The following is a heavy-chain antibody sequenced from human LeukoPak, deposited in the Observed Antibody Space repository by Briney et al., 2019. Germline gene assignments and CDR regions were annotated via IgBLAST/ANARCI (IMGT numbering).Heavy chain of an antibody. Sequence: PGGPLRLSCAASGFSFRSCWMSWVRQAPGKGLEWVANIKEDGSEKYYVDSVKGRFTISGDNAKNALYLQMNSLRAEDTAVYYCARVAWPHYFDYWGQGTLVTVSS. J-gene: IGHJ4*02. CDR2: IKEDGSEK. V-gene: IGHV3-7*01. CDR1: GFSFRSCW. CDR3: ARVAWPHYFDY. D-gene: IGHD2-21*01.